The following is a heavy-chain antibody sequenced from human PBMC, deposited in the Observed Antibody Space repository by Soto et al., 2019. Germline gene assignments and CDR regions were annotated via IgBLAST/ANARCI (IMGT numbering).Heavy chain of an antibody. CDR1: GFTFSSYA. Sequence: QVQLVESGGGVVQPGRSLRLSYAASGFTFSSYAMHWVRQAPGKGLEWVAVISYDGSNKYYEDSVKGRFTISRDNSKNTLYLQMNSLRAEDTAVYYCARDLTVTMIVVVIDYYYYGMDVWGQGTTVTVSS. D-gene: IGHD3-22*01. J-gene: IGHJ6*02. V-gene: IGHV3-30-3*01. CDR3: ARDLTVTMIVVVIDYYYYGMDV. CDR2: ISYDGSNK.